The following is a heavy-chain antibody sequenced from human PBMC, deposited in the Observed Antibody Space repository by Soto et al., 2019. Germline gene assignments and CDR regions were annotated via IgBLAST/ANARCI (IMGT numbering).Heavy chain of an antibody. CDR3: ARSQGSSTSLEIYYYYYYGRDV. CDR1: GGTFSSYA. J-gene: IGHJ6*02. D-gene: IGHD2-2*01. Sequence: QVQLVQSGAEVKKPGSSVKVSCKASGGTFSSYAISWVRQAPGQGLEWMGGIIPISGTANYAQKFQGRVTITADESTSTAYMELSSLRSEDTAVYYCARSQGSSTSLEIYYYYYYGRDVWGQATTVTVSS. CDR2: IIPISGTA. V-gene: IGHV1-69*01.